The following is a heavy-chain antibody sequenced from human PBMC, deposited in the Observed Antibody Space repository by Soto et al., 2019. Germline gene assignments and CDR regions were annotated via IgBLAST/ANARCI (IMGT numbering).Heavy chain of an antibody. Sequence: SETLSLTCAVYGGSFSGYYWIWIRQPPGKGLEWIGEINHSGSTNYNPSLKSRVTISVDTSKNQFSLKLSSATAADTAVYYCARGWRITMVRGVTDRRRWFDPWGQGTLVTVSS. CDR2: INHSGST. D-gene: IGHD3-10*01. V-gene: IGHV4-34*01. CDR3: ARGWRITMVRGVTDRRRWFDP. J-gene: IGHJ5*02. CDR1: GGSFSGYY.